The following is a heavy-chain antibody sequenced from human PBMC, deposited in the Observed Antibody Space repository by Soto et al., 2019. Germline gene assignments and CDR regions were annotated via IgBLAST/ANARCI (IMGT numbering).Heavy chain of an antibody. CDR1: GGSISSSNW. Sequence: SETLSLTCAVSGGSISSSNWWSWVRQPPGKGLEWIGEIYHSGSTNYNPSLKSRVTISVDKSKNQFSLKLSSVTAADTAVYYCARDLTTRYPTPDIWGQGTMVTVSS. CDR2: IYHSGST. V-gene: IGHV4-4*02. J-gene: IGHJ3*02. CDR3: ARDLTTRYPTPDI. D-gene: IGHD3-9*01.